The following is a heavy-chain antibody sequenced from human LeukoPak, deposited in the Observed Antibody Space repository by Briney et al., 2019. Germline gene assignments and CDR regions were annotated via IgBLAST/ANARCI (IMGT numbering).Heavy chain of an antibody. CDR1: GFSFDDLG. CDR2: INWNGAST. Sequence: PGGSLRLSCAASGFSFDDLGMTWVRQVPGKGLEWVAGINWNGASTGYADSVRGRFTIFRDNAKNFLYLQMNSLRAEDTALYYCARGSSGWRGFSTYYYYYYMDVWGKGTTVTVSS. J-gene: IGHJ6*03. CDR3: ARGSSGWRGFSTYYYYYYMDV. D-gene: IGHD6-25*01. V-gene: IGHV3-20*04.